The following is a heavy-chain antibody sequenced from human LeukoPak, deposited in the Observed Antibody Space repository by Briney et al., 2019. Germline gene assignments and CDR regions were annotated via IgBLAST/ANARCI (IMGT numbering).Heavy chain of an antibody. CDR2: IHYSGGP. V-gene: IGHV4-39*07. Sequence: PSETLSLTCIVSGGSISSSSFYWGWIRQPPGKGLEWTGSIHYSGGPYYNASLKSRVAISVDTSKNQLSLRLNSVTAADTAVYYCARSEPYQSGSGTYAFNIWGQGTMVTVSS. CDR3: ARSEPYQSGSGTYAFNI. D-gene: IGHD3-10*01. CDR1: GGSISSSSFY. J-gene: IGHJ3*02.